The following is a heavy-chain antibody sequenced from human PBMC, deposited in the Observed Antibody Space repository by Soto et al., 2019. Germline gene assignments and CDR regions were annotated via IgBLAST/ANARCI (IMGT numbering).Heavy chain of an antibody. V-gene: IGHV4-59*01. CDR3: ARAHSSRWTSSGEWFDP. Sequence: SETLSLTCTVSGGSISSYYWSWIRQPPGKGLEWIGYIYYSGSTNYNPSLKSRVTISVDTSKNQFSLKLSSVTAADTAVYYCARAHSSRWTSSGEWFDPWGQGALVTVSS. CDR2: IYYSGST. J-gene: IGHJ5*02. D-gene: IGHD6-13*01. CDR1: GGSISSYY.